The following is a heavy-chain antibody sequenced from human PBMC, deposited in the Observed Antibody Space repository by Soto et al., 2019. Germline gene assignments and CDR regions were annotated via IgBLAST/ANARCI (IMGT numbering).Heavy chain of an antibody. Sequence: EVQLLESGGGLVQPGGSLRLSCAASGFSFSTYGMNWVRQAPGKGLEWVSSLKNGGTYYADSVKGRFTISRDNTKNTLSLQMNSLTVVETDTYFCATRMAVAGPGWGRAFDHWGQGTLVAVSS. J-gene: IGHJ4*02. D-gene: IGHD6-19*01. CDR1: GFSFSTYG. CDR3: ATRMAVAGPGWGRAFDH. CDR2: SLKNGGT. V-gene: IGHV3-23*01.